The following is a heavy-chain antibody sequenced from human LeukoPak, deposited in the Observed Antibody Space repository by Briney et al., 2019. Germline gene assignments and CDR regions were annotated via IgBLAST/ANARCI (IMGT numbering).Heavy chain of an antibody. V-gene: IGHV4-39*01. Sequence: SETLSLTCTVSGGSISSSSYYWGWIRQPPGKGLEWIVSIYYSGSTYYNPSLKSRVTISVDTSKNQFSLKLSSVTAADTAVYYCARHGMVRGVIITRIDYWGQGTLVTVSS. D-gene: IGHD3-10*01. CDR2: IYYSGST. CDR3: ARHGMVRGVIITRIDY. J-gene: IGHJ4*02. CDR1: GGSISSSSYY.